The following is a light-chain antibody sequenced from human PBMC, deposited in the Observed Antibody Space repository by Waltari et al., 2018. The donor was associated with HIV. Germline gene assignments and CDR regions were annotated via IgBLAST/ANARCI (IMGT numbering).Light chain of an antibody. CDR3: SSYTSSSTDV. V-gene: IGLV2-14*03. J-gene: IGLJ1*01. CDR1: SSVAGGYNY. Sequence: QSALTQPASVSGSPGQSITIPCTGTSSVAGGYNYVPWYQQHPGKAPKLMIYDVSNRPSGVSNRFSGSKSGNTASLTISGLQAEDEADYYCSSYTSSSTDVFGTGTKVTVL. CDR2: DVS.